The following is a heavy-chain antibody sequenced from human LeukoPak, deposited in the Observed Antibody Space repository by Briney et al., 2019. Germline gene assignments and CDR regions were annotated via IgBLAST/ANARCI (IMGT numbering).Heavy chain of an antibody. CDR3: ARVGLYDSSGYYSVRTFDY. J-gene: IGHJ4*02. CDR1: GGSVNSGSYY. Sequence: PSETLSLTCTVSGGSVNSGSYYWSWIRQPPGKGLEWIGYIYYSGSTNYNPSLKSRVTISVDTSKYQFSLKLSSVTAADTAVYYCARVGLYDSSGYYSVRTFDYWGQGTLVTVSS. V-gene: IGHV4-61*01. CDR2: IYYSGST. D-gene: IGHD3-22*01.